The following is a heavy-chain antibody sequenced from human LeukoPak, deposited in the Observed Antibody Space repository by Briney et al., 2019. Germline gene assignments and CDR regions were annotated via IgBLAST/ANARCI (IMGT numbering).Heavy chain of an antibody. CDR1: GGSISSSNYY. J-gene: IGHJ4*02. D-gene: IGHD3-10*01. CDR3: ASSVRYYGSGSSFDY. V-gene: IGHV4-39*01. CDR2: IYYSGST. Sequence: SETLSLTCTVSGGSISSSNYYWGWIRQPPGKGLEWIGSIYYSGSTYYNPSLKSRVTISVDTSKNQFSLKLSSVTAADTAVYYCASSVRYYGSGSSFDYWGQGTLVTVSS.